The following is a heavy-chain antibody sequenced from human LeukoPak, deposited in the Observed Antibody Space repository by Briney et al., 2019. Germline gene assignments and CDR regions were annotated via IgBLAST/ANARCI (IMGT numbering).Heavy chain of an antibody. CDR3: AKDIVGRITVTGSLGNSYIDY. CDR1: GFTFSSHG. V-gene: IGHV3-30*18. J-gene: IGHJ4*02. CDR2: ISYDGSDK. D-gene: IGHD6-19*01. Sequence: GRSLRLSCAASGFTFSSHGMHWVRQAPGKGLEWVAVISYDGSDKYYADSVQGRFTISRDSSKNTLYLQMNSLRAEDRAVYYCAKDIVGRITVTGSLGNSYIDYWGQGTLVTVTS.